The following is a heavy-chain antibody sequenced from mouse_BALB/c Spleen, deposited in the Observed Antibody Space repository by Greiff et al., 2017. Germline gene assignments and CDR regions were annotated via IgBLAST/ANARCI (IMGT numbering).Heavy chain of an antibody. CDR2: INPYNGDT. Sequence: VQLQQSGPELVKPGASVKISCKASGYSFTGYFMNWVMQSHGKSLVWMGRINPYNGDTFYNQKFKGKATLTVDKSSSTAHMELRSLASEDSAVYYCARVVRRAYYFDYWGQGTTLTVSS. CDR3: ARVVRRAYYFDY. CDR1: GYSFTGYF. V-gene: IGHV1-20*02. D-gene: IGHD2-14*01. J-gene: IGHJ2*01.